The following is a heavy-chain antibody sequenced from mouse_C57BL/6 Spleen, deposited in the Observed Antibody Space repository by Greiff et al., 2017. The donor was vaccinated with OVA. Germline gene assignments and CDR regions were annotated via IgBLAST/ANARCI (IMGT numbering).Heavy chain of an antibody. CDR2: IYPGDGDT. Sequence: VQLQESGPELVKPGASVKISCKASGYAFSSSWMNWVKQRPGKGLEWIGRIYPGDGDTNYNGKFKGKATLTADKSSSTAYMQLSSLTSEDSAVYFCARSRKDSPFDYWGQGTTLTVSS. J-gene: IGHJ2*01. CDR1: GYAFSSSW. V-gene: IGHV1-82*01. D-gene: IGHD3-2*01. CDR3: ARSRKDSPFDY.